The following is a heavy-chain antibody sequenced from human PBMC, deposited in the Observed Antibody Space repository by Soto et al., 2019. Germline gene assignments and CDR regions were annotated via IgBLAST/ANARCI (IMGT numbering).Heavy chain of an antibody. J-gene: IGHJ4*02. CDR1: GFTFSSYG. CDR2: ISYDGSNK. D-gene: IGHD6-19*01. V-gene: IGHV3-30*03. CDR3: ATPQGGWYPPFDY. Sequence: QVQLVESGGGVVQPGRSLRLSCAASGFTFSSYGMHWVRQAPGKGLEWVAVISYDGSNKYYADSVKGRFTISRDNSKNTLYLQMNILRAEDTAVYYCATPQGGWYPPFDYWGQGTLVTVSS.